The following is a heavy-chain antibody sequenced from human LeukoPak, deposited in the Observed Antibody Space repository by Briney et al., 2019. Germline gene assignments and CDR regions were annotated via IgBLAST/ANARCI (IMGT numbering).Heavy chain of an antibody. CDR3: ARANYDFWSGYYFRPGRKNWFDP. CDR1: GYTFTSYY. CDR2: INPNSGGT. D-gene: IGHD3-3*01. V-gene: IGHV1-2*04. J-gene: IGHJ5*02. Sequence: GASVKVSCKASGYTFTSYYMHWVRQAPGQGLEWMGWINPNSGGTNYAQKFQGWVTMTRDTSISTAYMELSRLRSDDTAVYYCARANYDFWSGYYFRPGRKNWFDPWGQGTLVTVSS.